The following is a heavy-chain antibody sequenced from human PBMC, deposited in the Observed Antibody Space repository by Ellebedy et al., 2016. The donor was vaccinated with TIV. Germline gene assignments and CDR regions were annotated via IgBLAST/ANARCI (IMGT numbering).Heavy chain of an antibody. V-gene: IGHV3-23*01. D-gene: IGHD2-21*02. CDR2: ISVSGGTT. CDR3: PKGQRAVTAPFDY. CDR1: GFTFSSYA. Sequence: GESLKISCAASGFTFSSYAMSWVRQAPGKGLEWVSAISVSGGTTYYADSVKGRFTISRDNSKNTLYLQMNSLRAEDTAVYYCPKGQRAVTAPFDYWGQGTLVAVSS. J-gene: IGHJ4*02.